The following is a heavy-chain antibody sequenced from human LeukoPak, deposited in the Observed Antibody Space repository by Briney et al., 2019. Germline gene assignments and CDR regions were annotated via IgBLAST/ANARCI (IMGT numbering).Heavy chain of an antibody. V-gene: IGHV3-23*01. CDR1: GFTFSSYA. D-gene: IGHD2-15*01. CDR3: AKSSGLLPYYFDY. Sequence: GGSLRLSCAASGFTFSSYAMSWVRQAPGKGLEWVSAISGSGGSTYHADSVKGRFTISRDNSKNTLYLQMNSLRAEDTAVYYCAKSSGLLPYYFDYWGQGTLVTVSS. CDR2: ISGSGGST. J-gene: IGHJ4*02.